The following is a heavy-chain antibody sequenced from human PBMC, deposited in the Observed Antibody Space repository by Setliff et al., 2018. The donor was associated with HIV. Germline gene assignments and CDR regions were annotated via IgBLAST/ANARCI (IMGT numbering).Heavy chain of an antibody. V-gene: IGHV3-74*01. Sequence: PGGSLRLSCAASGFSFSNYWMHWVRQAPGKGLVWVSRIDGDGSGTSYADPVQGRFTISRDNAKNTLYLQMNSLRAEDTAVYYCVRDITTCWDVWGQGTTVTVSS. CDR2: IDGDGSGT. J-gene: IGHJ6*02. CDR1: GFSFSNYW. D-gene: IGHD4-4*01. CDR3: VRDITTCWDV.